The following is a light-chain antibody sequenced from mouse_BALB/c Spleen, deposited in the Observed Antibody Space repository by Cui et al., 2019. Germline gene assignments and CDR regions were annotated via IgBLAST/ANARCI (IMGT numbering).Light chain of an antibody. CDR1: SSVSSSY. Sequence: QIVLTQSPAIMSASLGERVTMTCTASSSVSSSYLHWYQQKPGSSPKLWIYSTSNLASGVPARFSGSGSGTSYSLTISSMEAEDAATYYCHQYHRSPLTFGSGTKLEIK. CDR3: HQYHRSPLT. V-gene: IGKV4-74*01. CDR2: STS. J-gene: IGKJ4*01.